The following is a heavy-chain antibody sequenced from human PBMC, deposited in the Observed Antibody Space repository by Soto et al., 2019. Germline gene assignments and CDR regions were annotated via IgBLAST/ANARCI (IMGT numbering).Heavy chain of an antibody. J-gene: IGHJ6*02. V-gene: IGHV1-69*13. Sequence: SVKVSCKASGGTFSSYAISWVRQAPGQGLEWVGGIIPIFGTANYAQKFQGRVTITADESTSTAYMELSSLRSEDTAVYYCAAKNLQDIVVVPAAANFYYYYYGMDVWGQGTTVTVSS. D-gene: IGHD2-2*01. CDR3: AAKNLQDIVVVPAAANFYYYYYGMDV. CDR2: IIPIFGTA. CDR1: GGTFSSYA.